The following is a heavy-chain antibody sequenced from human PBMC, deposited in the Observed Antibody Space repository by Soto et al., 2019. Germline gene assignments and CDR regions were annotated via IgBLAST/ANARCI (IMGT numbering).Heavy chain of an antibody. Sequence: PGGSLRLSCAASGFTFSSYGMHWVRQAPGKGLEWVAVISYDGSNKYYADSVKGRFTISRDNSKNTLYLQMNSLRAEDTAVYYCAKEGAAASIFGVVINHYYYYGMDVWGQGTTVTVSS. CDR3: AKEGAAASIFGVVINHYYYYGMDV. CDR2: ISYDGSNK. J-gene: IGHJ6*02. D-gene: IGHD3-3*01. V-gene: IGHV3-30*18. CDR1: GFTFSSYG.